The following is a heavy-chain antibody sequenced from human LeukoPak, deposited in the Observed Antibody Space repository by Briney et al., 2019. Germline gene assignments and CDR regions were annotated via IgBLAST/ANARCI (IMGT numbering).Heavy chain of an antibody. V-gene: IGHV1-2*02. CDR2: INPNSGDT. CDR3: ARANPLYCSSTTCLFDY. D-gene: IGHD2-2*01. J-gene: IGHJ4*02. Sequence: RAASVKVSCKASGYTFTGYYMHWVRQAPGQGFEWMGWINPNSGDTNYAQEFQGRVTMTRDTSISTAHMELSRLRSDDTAVYYCARANPLYCSSTTCLFDYWGQGTLVTVSS. CDR1: GYTFTGYY.